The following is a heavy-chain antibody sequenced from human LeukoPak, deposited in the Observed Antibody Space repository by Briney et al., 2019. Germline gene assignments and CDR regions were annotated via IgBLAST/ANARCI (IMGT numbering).Heavy chain of an antibody. J-gene: IGHJ3*02. Sequence: ASVKVSCKTSGYTFTSHDIHWVRQATGQDLEWLGWMNPNNGKAAYAQKFQGRITMTRNTAIRTAYMELNSQTSEDTAIYYCARIIFAGLRAFDKWGQGTMVTVSS. CDR1: GYTFTSHD. CDR3: ARIIFAGLRAFDK. V-gene: IGHV1-8*01. D-gene: IGHD3-10*01. CDR2: MNPNNGKA.